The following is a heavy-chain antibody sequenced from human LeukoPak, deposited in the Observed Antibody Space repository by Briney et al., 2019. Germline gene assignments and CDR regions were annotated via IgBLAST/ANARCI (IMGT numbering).Heavy chain of an antibody. CDR2: MNPNSGNT. D-gene: IGHD4-23*01. V-gene: IGHV1-8*01. J-gene: IGHJ3*02. CDR1: GYTFTSYD. Sequence: GASVKVSCKASGYTFTSYDINWVRQATGQGLEWMGWMNPNSGNTGYAQKFQGRVTMTRNTSISTAYMELSSLRSEDTAVYYCARQMMYHGGNSDAFDIWGQGTMVTVSS. CDR3: ARQMMYHGGNSDAFDI.